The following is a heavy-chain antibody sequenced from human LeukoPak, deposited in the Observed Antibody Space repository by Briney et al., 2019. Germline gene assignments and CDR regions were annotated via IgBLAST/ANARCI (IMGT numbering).Heavy chain of an antibody. Sequence: PSETLSLTCTVSGGSISSGSYYWSWIRQPAGKGLEWIGRIYTSGSTNYNPSLKSRVTISVDTSKNQFSLKLSSVTAADTAVYYCASLGRTIYRADSSGYSDGEGRHWFDPWGQGTLVTVSS. V-gene: IGHV4-61*02. CDR1: GGSISSGSYY. J-gene: IGHJ5*02. CDR2: IYTSGST. D-gene: IGHD3-22*01. CDR3: ASLGRTIYRADSSGYSDGEGRHWFDP.